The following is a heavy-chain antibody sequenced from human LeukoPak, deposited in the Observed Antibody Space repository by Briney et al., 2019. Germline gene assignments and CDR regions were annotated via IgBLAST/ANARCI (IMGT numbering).Heavy chain of an antibody. J-gene: IGHJ5*02. D-gene: IGHD3-10*01. Sequence: PSETLSLTCAVSGYSISSGYYWGWIRQPPGKGLEWIGSTYHSGSTYYDPSVKSRVTISVDTSKNQFSRKLSSVTAADTAVYYCARQELLWFGELMGGFDPWGQGTRVTVSS. CDR2: TYHSGST. CDR1: GYSISSGYY. CDR3: ARQELLWFGELMGGFDP. V-gene: IGHV4-38-2*01.